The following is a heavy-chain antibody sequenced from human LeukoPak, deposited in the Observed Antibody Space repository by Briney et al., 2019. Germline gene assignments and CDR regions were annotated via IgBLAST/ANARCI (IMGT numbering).Heavy chain of an antibody. J-gene: IGHJ3*02. V-gene: IGHV1-46*01. CDR3: ARIRDGYNDAYDI. CDR2: INPGGDNT. Sequence: ASVKVSCKASGYTFTNYYIHWVRQAPGQGLEWMGLINPGGDNTDYAQNFQGRVTMTRDTSTSTVYMGLCSLRSEDTAVYYCARIRDGYNDAYDIWGQGTMVTVSS. D-gene: IGHD5-24*01. CDR1: GYTFTNYY.